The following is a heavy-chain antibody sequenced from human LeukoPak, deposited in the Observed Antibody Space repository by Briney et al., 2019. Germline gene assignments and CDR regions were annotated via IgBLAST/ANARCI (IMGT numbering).Heavy chain of an antibody. D-gene: IGHD3-10*01. CDR2: IYTSGST. J-gene: IGHJ5*02. Sequence: PSETLSLTCTVSGGSISSYYWSWIRQPAGKGLEWIGRIYTSGSTNYDPSLKSRVTLSVDTSKNQFSLKLSSVTAADTAVYYCARGFVITMVREVTTQVDWFDPWGQGTLVTVFS. V-gene: IGHV4-4*07. CDR1: GGSISSYY. CDR3: ARGFVITMVREVTTQVDWFDP.